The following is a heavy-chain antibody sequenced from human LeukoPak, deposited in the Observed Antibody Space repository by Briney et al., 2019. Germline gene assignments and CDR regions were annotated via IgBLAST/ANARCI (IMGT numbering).Heavy chain of an antibody. Sequence: PSETLSLTCTVSGVSISSHYWSWIRQPAGKGPEWIGRIYSAGSTNYNPSLKSRVSMSVDTSKNQFSLKLSSVTAADTAVYYCARDPSDGSGCDFDYWGQGTLVTVSS. D-gene: IGHD6-19*01. CDR1: GVSISSHY. V-gene: IGHV4-4*07. J-gene: IGHJ4*02. CDR3: ARDPSDGSGCDFDY. CDR2: IYSAGST.